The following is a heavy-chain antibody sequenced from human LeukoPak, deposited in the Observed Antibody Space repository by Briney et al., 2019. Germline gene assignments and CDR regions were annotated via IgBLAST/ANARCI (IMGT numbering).Heavy chain of an antibody. CDR1: EFTFFTYW. J-gene: IGHJ4*02. Sequence: PGGSLRLSCAASEFTFFTYWMSWVGQAPGKGLEWVANIKQDGSEKYYVDSVKGRFTISRDNAKNSLYLQMNSLRAEDTAVYYCARGPRLDRWLQPEDYWGQGTLVTVSS. D-gene: IGHD5-24*01. CDR3: ARGPRLDRWLQPEDY. V-gene: IGHV3-7*01. CDR2: IKQDGSEK.